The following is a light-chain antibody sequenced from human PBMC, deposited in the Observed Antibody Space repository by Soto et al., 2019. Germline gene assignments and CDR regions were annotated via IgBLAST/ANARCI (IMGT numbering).Light chain of an antibody. Sequence: EIVLTQSPATLSLSPGERATLSCRANQSVSSYLAWYQQKPGQAPRLLIYDASNRATGIPARFSGSGSGTDFTLTISTLEPEDLAVYYCQQRSNWLTFGGGTKVEIK. CDR2: DAS. V-gene: IGKV3-11*01. J-gene: IGKJ4*01. CDR1: QSVSSY. CDR3: QQRSNWLT.